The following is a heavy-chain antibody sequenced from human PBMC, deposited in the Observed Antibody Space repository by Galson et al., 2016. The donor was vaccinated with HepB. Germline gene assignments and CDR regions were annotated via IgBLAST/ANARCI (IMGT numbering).Heavy chain of an antibody. D-gene: IGHD3-16*01. J-gene: IGHJ4*02. CDR2: INDNGGAI. CDR1: GFTFSANA. Sequence: SLRLSCAASGFTFSANAMSWVRQAPGKGLEWVSVINDNGGAIYYADSVKGRFTISRENSKNTVYLQLNSLRAEDTAIYYCAKLRGARMITWYFDYWGQGALVTVSS. CDR3: AKLRGARMITWYFDY. V-gene: IGHV3-23*01.